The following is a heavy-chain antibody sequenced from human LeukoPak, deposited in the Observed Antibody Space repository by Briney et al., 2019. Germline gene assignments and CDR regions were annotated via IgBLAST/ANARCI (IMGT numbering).Heavy chain of an antibody. J-gene: IGHJ6*02. CDR2: MNPNSGNT. V-gene: IGHV1-8*01. D-gene: IGHD3-3*01. CDR1: GYTFTSYD. Sequence: ASVKVPCKASGYTFTSYDINWVRQATGQGLEWMGWMNPNSGNTGYAQKFQGRVTMTRNTSISTAYMELSSVRSEDTAVYYCARAASWLRFLEWLSPKDYYYGMDVWGQGNTVTVSS. CDR3: ARAASWLRFLEWLSPKDYYYGMDV.